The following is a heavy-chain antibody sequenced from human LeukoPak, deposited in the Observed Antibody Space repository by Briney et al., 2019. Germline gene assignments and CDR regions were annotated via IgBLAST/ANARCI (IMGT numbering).Heavy chain of an antibody. Sequence: ASVKVSCKASGGTFSSYAISWVRQAPGQGLEWMGGIIPIFGTANYAQKFQGRVTITADESTSTAYMELSSLRSEDTAVYYCARDSSGEYYYYYMDVWGKGTTVTISS. CDR1: GGTFSSYA. J-gene: IGHJ6*03. D-gene: IGHD3-22*01. CDR2: IIPIFGTA. V-gene: IGHV1-69*13. CDR3: ARDSSGEYYYYYMDV.